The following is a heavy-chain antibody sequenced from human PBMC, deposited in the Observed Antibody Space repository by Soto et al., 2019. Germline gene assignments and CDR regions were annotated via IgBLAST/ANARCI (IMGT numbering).Heavy chain of an antibody. CDR2: IYYSGST. J-gene: IGHJ4*02. Sequence: PSETLSLTCTVSGGSISSYYWSWIRQPPGKGLEWIGYIYYSGSTNYNPSLKSRVTISVDTSKNQFSLKLSSVTAADTAVYYCARTVATIAYFDYWGQGTLVTVSS. CDR1: GGSISSYY. V-gene: IGHV4-59*01. D-gene: IGHD5-12*01. CDR3: ARTVATIAYFDY.